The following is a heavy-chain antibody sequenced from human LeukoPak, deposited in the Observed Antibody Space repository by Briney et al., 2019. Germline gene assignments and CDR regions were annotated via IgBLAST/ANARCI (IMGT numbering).Heavy chain of an antibody. Sequence: GESLKISCQGSGYSFTSYWIGWVRQMPGKGLEWMGIIYPGDSDTRYSPSFQGQVAISADKSISTAYLQWSSLKASDTAMYYCARHSIAVAGTGQSGFDYWGQGTLVTVSS. V-gene: IGHV5-51*01. J-gene: IGHJ4*02. D-gene: IGHD6-19*01. CDR1: GYSFTSYW. CDR3: ARHSIAVAGTGQSGFDY. CDR2: IYPGDSDT.